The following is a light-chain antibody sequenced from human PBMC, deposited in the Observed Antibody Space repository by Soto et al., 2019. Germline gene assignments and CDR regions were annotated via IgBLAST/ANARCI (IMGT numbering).Light chain of an antibody. J-gene: IGKJ1*01. CDR1: QSISSW. Sequence: DIQMTQSPSTLSASVGDRVTITCRASQSISSWLAWYQQKPGKAPKLLIYDASSLESGVPSRFSGSGSGTEFTLTISSLQPDDFATYYCQQYNSYWTSGQGTKVDI. CDR2: DAS. CDR3: QQYNSYWT. V-gene: IGKV1-5*01.